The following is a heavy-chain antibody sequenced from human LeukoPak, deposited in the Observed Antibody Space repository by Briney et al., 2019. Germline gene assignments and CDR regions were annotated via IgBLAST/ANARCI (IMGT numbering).Heavy chain of an antibody. CDR2: VYHIGST. V-gene: IGHV4-59*01. CDR3: ARVGHYYDSSGSPINWFDP. J-gene: IGHJ5*02. D-gene: IGHD3-22*01. CDR1: GGSISDYY. Sequence: PSETLSLTCTISGGSISDYYWAWIRQPPGKGLEWIGYVYHIGSTNYSPSLKSRVTISLDTSKNQFSLRLRSVTVADTAVYYCARVGHYYDSSGSPINWFDPWGQGTLVTVSS.